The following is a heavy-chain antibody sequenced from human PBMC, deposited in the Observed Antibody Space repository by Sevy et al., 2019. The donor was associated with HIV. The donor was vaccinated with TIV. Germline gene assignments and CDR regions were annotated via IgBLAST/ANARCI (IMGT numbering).Heavy chain of an antibody. J-gene: IGHJ4*02. CDR3: ARDLGGYGGNSIDY. CDR1: GYTFTSYG. Sequence: ASVKVSCKASGYTFTSYGISWVRQAPGQGLEWMGRISAYNGNTNYAQKLQGRATMTTDTSTSTDYVELRSLRSDETAIYYCARDLGGYGGNSIDYWGQGTLVTVSS. V-gene: IGHV1-18*01. CDR2: ISAYNGNT. D-gene: IGHD2-21*02.